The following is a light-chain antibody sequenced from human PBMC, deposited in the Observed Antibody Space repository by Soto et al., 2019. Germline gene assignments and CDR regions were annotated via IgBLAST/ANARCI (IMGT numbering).Light chain of an antibody. J-gene: IGLJ3*02. Sequence: QAVVTQPPSVSGAPGQRVTISCTGNNSNLGAGYDVHWYQQLPGAAPKLVIFGNRSRPSGVPERFSGSKSGTSASLAITGLQAEDEADYYCQAYDYSLTAFVFGGGTKLTV. CDR3: QAYDYSLTAFV. V-gene: IGLV1-40*01. CDR2: GNR. CDR1: NSNLGAGYD.